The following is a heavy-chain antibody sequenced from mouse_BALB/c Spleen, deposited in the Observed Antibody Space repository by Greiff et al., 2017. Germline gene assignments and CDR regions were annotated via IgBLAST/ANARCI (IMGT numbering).Heavy chain of an antibody. Sequence: VQLKESGPSLVKPSQTLSLTCSVTGDSITSGYWNWIRKFPGNKLEYMGYISYSGSTYYNPSLKSRISITRDTSKNQYYLQLNSVTTEDTATYYCARWRYGSSYDYAMDYWGQGTSVTVSS. J-gene: IGHJ4*01. D-gene: IGHD1-1*01. CDR1: GDSITSGY. V-gene: IGHV3-8*02. CDR3: ARWRYGSSYDYAMDY. CDR2: ISYSGST.